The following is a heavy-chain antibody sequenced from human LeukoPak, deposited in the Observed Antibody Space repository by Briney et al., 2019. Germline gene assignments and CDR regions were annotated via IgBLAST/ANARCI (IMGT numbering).Heavy chain of an antibody. CDR2: ISGSGGST. CDR1: GFTIRSYA. D-gene: IGHD2-21*01. V-gene: IGHV3-23*01. Sequence: GESLRLCCAASGFTIRSYAMSWVRQAPGKGLEWVSAISGSGGSTYYADSVTGRFTISRDNSKNTLYLQMNSLRAEDTAVYYCAKDHPYCGGDCYEVAYYFDYWGQGTLVTVSS. CDR3: AKDHPYCGGDCYEVAYYFDY. J-gene: IGHJ4*02.